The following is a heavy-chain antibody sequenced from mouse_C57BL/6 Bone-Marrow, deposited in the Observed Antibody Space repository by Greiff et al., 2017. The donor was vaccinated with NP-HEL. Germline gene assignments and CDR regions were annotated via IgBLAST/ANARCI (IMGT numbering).Heavy chain of an antibody. J-gene: IGHJ1*03. V-gene: IGHV10-1*01. Sequence: EVQGVESGGGLVQPKGSLKLSCAASGFSFNTYAMNWVRQAPGKGLEWVARIRSKSNNYATYYADSVKDRFTISRDDSESMLYLQMNNLKTEDTAMYYCVRGGEYFDVWGTGTTVTVSS. CDR3: VRGGEYFDV. CDR1: GFSFNTYA. CDR2: IRSKSNNYAT.